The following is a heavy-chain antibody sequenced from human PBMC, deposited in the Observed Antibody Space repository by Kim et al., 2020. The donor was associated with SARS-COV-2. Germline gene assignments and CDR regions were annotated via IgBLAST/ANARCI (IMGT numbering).Heavy chain of an antibody. J-gene: IGHJ3*02. V-gene: IGHV4-59*13. D-gene: IGHD2-21*01. CDR2: IHHTGAT. Sequence: SETLSLTCTVSGGSISSYYWNWIRQPPGKGLEWIGYIHHTGATVLNPSLQSRVTTSVDSSKNQFSLRLYSVTAADTAVYFCAILPLKDNCGWRDAFDIWGQGAMVTVSS. CDR3: AILPLKDNCGWRDAFDI. CDR1: GGSISSYY.